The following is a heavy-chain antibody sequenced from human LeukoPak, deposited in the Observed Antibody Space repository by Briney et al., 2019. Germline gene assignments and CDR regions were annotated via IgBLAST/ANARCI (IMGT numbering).Heavy chain of an antibody. D-gene: IGHD3-3*01. CDR1: GYSISGGYY. Sequence: SETLSLTCAVSGYSISGGYYWGWIRQPPGKGLEWIGSIYHSGSTYYTPSLKSRVTISVDTSKNQFSLKLSSVTAADTAVYYCARTYDFWSGYPPYYFDYWGQGTLVTVSS. V-gene: IGHV4-38-2*01. J-gene: IGHJ4*02. CDR3: ARTYDFWSGYPPYYFDY. CDR2: IYHSGST.